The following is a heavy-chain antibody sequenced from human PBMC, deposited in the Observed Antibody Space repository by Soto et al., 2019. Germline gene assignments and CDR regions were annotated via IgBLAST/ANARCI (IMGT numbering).Heavy chain of an antibody. CDR2: ISYDGSNK. D-gene: IGHD3-22*01. V-gene: IGHV3-30*03. J-gene: IGHJ4*02. Sequence: QVQLVESGGGVVQPGRSLRLSCAASGFTFSSYGMHWVRQAPGKGLEWVAVISYDGSNKYYADSVKGRFTISRDNSKNTLYLQMNSLRAEDTAVYYCATTGYYYDSSGGQTPFDYWGQGTLVTVSS. CDR3: ATTGYYYDSSGGQTPFDY. CDR1: GFTFSSYG.